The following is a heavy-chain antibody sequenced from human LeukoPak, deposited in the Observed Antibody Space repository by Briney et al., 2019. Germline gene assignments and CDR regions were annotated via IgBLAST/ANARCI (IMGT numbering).Heavy chain of an antibody. J-gene: IGHJ6*03. CDR3: ARGSLYYDFWSGLLRGYYYMDV. Sequence: SETPSLTCAVYGGSFSGYYWSWIRQPPGKGLEWIGEINHSGSTNYNPSLKSRVTISVDTSKNQFSLKLSSVTAADTAVYYCARGSLYYDFWSGLLRGYYYMDVWGKGTTVTISS. CDR2: INHSGST. V-gene: IGHV4-34*01. D-gene: IGHD3-3*01. CDR1: GGSFSGYY.